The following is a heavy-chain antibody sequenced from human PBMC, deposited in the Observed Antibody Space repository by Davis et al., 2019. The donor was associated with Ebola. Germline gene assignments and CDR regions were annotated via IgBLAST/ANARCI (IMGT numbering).Heavy chain of an antibody. CDR2: ISAYNGNT. J-gene: IGHJ5*02. CDR1: GYTFTSYG. V-gene: IGHV1-18*01. Sequence: ASVKVSCKASGYTFTSYGISWVRQAPGQGLEWMGWISAYNGNTNYAQKFQGRVTITRDTSASTAYMELSSLRSEDTAVYYCARANWFDPWGQGTLVTASS. CDR3: ARANWFDP.